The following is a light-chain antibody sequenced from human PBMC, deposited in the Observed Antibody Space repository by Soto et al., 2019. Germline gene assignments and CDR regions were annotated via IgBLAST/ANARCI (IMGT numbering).Light chain of an antibody. CDR2: HSS. J-gene: IGKJ4*01. Sequence: IHMTHSPSSLSASVLYRVTSTFLSIQRIDMWLAFYQQRPGKAPKILIYHSSSLETGVPSRFSGSGSGTEFTLTISSLQPDDFATYYCQQLERYPSTFGGGTKVDIK. CDR3: QQLERYPST. CDR1: QRIDMW. V-gene: IGKV1-5*01.